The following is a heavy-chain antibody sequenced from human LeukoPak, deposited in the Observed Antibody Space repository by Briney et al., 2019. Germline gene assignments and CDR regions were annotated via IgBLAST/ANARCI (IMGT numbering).Heavy chain of an antibody. J-gene: IGHJ6*03. V-gene: IGHV3-30*02. CDR2: IRYDGSNK. D-gene: IGHD1-26*01. Sequence: GGSLRLSCAASGFTFSSYGMHWVRQAPGKGLEWVAFIRYDGSNKYYADSVKGRFTISRDNSKNTLYLQMNSLRAEDTAVYYCARESWEPHVYYYYMDVWGKGTTVTVSS. CDR1: GFTFSSYG. CDR3: ARESWEPHVYYYYMDV.